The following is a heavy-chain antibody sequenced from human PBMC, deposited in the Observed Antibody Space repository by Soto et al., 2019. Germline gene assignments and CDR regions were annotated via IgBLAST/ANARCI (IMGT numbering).Heavy chain of an antibody. J-gene: IGHJ6*02. CDR2: IMPIFRKA. Sequence: QVQLEQSGAEVKKPGSSVKVSCKASGGTFSTSAISWVRQAPGQGLEWMGGIMPIFRKADYAPKFQGRVTXTXDXATSTAYMELSGLRSDDTAVYYCARDKDRQQLGGNYYYILDVWGQGTTVTVSS. D-gene: IGHD1-1*01. CDR1: GGTFSTSA. CDR3: ARDKDRQQLGGNYYYILDV. V-gene: IGHV1-69*05.